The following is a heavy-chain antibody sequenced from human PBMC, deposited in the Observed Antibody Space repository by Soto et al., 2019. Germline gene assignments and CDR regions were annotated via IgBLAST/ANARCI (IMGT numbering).Heavy chain of an antibody. Sequence: SETLSLTCAVYGGSFSGYYWSWIRQPPGKGLEWIGEINHSGSTNYNPSLKSRVTISVDTSKNQFSLKLSSVTAADTAVYYCARGRIQLWLRSLDYYYGMDVWGQGTTVTVSS. CDR3: ARGRIQLWLRSLDYYYGMDV. CDR2: INHSGST. CDR1: GGSFSGYY. D-gene: IGHD5-18*01. J-gene: IGHJ6*02. V-gene: IGHV4-34*01.